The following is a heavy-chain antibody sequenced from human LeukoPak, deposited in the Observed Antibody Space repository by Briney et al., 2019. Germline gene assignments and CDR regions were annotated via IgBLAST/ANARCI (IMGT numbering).Heavy chain of an antibody. CDR1: GGTFSSYA. Sequence: ASVKVSCKASGGTFSSYAISWVRQAPGQGLEWMGRIIPNSGGTNSAQKFQGRVTMTRDTSISTAYMELSRLGSDDTAVYYCARGGESKEAVVLKGWFDPWGQGTLVTVSS. D-gene: IGHD6-19*01. CDR3: ARGGESKEAVVLKGWFDP. V-gene: IGHV1-2*02. CDR2: IIPNSGGT. J-gene: IGHJ5*02.